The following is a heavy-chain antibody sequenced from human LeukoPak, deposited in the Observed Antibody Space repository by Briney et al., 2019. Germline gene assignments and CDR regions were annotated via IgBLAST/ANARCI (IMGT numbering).Heavy chain of an antibody. J-gene: IGHJ4*02. D-gene: IGHD6-13*01. CDR3: ARISGGSSWSDPWVY. Sequence: GGSLRLSCAVSGFTVSSNFMSWVRQAPGKGPEWVSVIYTSGITYYADSVRGRFTISRDNSKNTLYLQMNSLRAEDTAVYYCARISGGSSWSDPWVYWGQGTLVTVSS. V-gene: IGHV3-66*01. CDR2: IYTSGIT. CDR1: GFTVSSNF.